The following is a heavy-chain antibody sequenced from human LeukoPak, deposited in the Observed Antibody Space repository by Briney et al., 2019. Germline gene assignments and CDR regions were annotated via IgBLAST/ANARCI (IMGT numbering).Heavy chain of an antibody. CDR3: ARQRQLVGFDY. J-gene: IGHJ4*02. Sequence: PSETLSLTCTVSGGSIRSYHWSWIRQPPGKGLEWIGCIYYSGSTNYNPSLKSRVTISVDTSKNQFSLKLSSVTAADTAVYYCARQRQLVGFDYWGQGTLVTVSS. D-gene: IGHD6-6*01. CDR2: IYYSGST. CDR1: GGSIRSYH. V-gene: IGHV4-59*08.